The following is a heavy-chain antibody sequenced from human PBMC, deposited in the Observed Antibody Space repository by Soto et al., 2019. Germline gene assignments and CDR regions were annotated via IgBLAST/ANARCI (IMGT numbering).Heavy chain of an antibody. CDR3: VXDWVPYAVVTALPIFDY. Sequence: GGSLRLSCAASGFTFSTYAMSWVRQAPGKGLEWVSGISGSGGTTFYADSVQGRFTVSRDNSKDTLYLQMNSLRADDTATYYCVXDWVPYAVVTALPIFDYWGRGTLVTVSS. CDR2: ISGSGGTT. CDR1: GFTFSTYA. D-gene: IGHD2-21*02. V-gene: IGHV3-23*01. J-gene: IGHJ4*02.